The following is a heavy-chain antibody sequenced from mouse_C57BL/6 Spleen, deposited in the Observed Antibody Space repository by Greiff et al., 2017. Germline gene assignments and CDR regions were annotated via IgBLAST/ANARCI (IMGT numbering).Heavy chain of an antibody. CDR3: TRDDLYYGSSTYAMDY. D-gene: IGHD1-1*01. V-gene: IGHV5-9-1*02. CDR2: ISSGGDYI. Sequence: EVQLQESGEGLVKPGGSLKLSCAASGFTFSSYAMSWVRQTPEKRLVWVAYISSGGDYIYYADTVKGRFTISRDNARNPLYLQMSSLKSEDTAMYYCTRDDLYYGSSTYAMDYWGQGTSVTVSS. CDR1: GFTFSSYA. J-gene: IGHJ4*01.